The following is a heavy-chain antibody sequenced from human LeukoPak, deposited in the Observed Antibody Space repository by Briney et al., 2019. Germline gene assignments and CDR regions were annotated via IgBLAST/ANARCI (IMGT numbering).Heavy chain of an antibody. CDR1: GFSFSTHA. V-gene: IGHV3-23*01. Sequence: QSGGSLRLSCAASGFSFSTHAIYWVRQAPGKGLEWVSAISGSGGSTYYADSVKGRFTISRDNSKNTLYLQMNSLRAEDTAVYYCAKGPAGMGYYLGYWGQGTLVTVSS. J-gene: IGHJ4*02. CDR2: ISGSGGST. CDR3: AKGPAGMGYYLGY. D-gene: IGHD3-10*01.